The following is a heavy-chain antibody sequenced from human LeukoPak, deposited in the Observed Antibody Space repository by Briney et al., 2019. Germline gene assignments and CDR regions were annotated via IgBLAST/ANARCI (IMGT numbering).Heavy chain of an antibody. J-gene: IGHJ6*04. Sequence: GGPLRLSCAASGFTFSSYGMHWVRQAPGKGLEWVAVISYDGSNKYYADSAKGRFTISRDNSKNTLYLQMNSLRAEDTAVYYCAKCKVPAATYYYYYYGMDVWGKGTTVTVSS. D-gene: IGHD2-2*01. CDR1: GFTFSSYG. V-gene: IGHV3-30*18. CDR2: ISYDGSNK. CDR3: AKCKVPAATYYYYYYGMDV.